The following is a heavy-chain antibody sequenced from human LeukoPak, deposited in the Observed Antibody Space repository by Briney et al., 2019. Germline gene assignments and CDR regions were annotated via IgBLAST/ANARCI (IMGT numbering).Heavy chain of an antibody. Sequence: ASVKVSCKASGGTFSSYAISWVRQAPGQGLEWMGGIIPIFGTANYAQKFQGRVTITADESTSTAYMELSSLRSEDTAVYYCAREGREMATILSFNDAFDIWGQGTMVTVSS. J-gene: IGHJ3*02. CDR3: AREGREMATILSFNDAFDI. CDR1: GGTFSSYA. CDR2: IIPIFGTA. V-gene: IGHV1-69*13. D-gene: IGHD5-24*01.